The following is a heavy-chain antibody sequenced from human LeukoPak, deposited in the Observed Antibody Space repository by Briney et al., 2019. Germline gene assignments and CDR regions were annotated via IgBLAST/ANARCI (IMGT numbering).Heavy chain of an antibody. Sequence: KPSETLSLTCTVSGGSISNAAYHWGWIRQPPGKGLEWIGSLYYTGITYYNPSLKSRVTISADTSKNQFSLKVTSVTAADTAVYYCARSPRWDYWGQGTLVTVSS. CDR1: GGSISNAAYH. D-gene: IGHD4-23*01. J-gene: IGHJ4*02. CDR3: ARSPRWDY. V-gene: IGHV4-39*01. CDR2: LYYTGIT.